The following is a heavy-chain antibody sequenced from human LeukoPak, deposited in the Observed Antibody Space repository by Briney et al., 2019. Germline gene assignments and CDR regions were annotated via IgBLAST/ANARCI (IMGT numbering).Heavy chain of an antibody. CDR3: ASGGQAYYYGSGSPETLDY. J-gene: IGHJ4*02. D-gene: IGHD3-10*01. Sequence: SVKVSCKASGGTFNSYAISWVRQAPGQGIEWMGGIIPIFGTANYAQKFQGRVTSTADESTSTAYMELSSLRSEDTAVYYCASGGQAYYYGSGSPETLDYWGQGTLVTVSS. V-gene: IGHV1-69*13. CDR1: GGTFNSYA. CDR2: IIPIFGTA.